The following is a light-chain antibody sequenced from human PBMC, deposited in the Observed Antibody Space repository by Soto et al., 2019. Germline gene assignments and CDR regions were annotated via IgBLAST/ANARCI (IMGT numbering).Light chain of an antibody. CDR2: AAS. J-gene: IGKJ2*01. V-gene: IGKV1-9*01. Sequence: EIQMTQSPSSLSASLGDRVTFTCSASEGVSSNLVWYQQKPGAAPKLLIYAASALHSGIPARFSGSGSGTEFTLTISSLHPEDFATYYCQQYSAYPYTFGQGTKVDIK. CDR3: QQYSAYPYT. CDR1: EGVSSN.